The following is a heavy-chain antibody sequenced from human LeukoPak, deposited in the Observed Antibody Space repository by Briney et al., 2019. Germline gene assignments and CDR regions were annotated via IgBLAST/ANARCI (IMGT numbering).Heavy chain of an antibody. Sequence: ASVKVSCKASGYTFTSYYMHWVRQAPGQGLEWVGIINPSGGSPTYAQKFQGRLTMTRDTSTSTVYMELSSLRSEDTAVYYGARRWFDPWGQGTLVTVSS. J-gene: IGHJ5*02. CDR2: INPSGGSP. CDR3: ARRWFDP. V-gene: IGHV1-46*01. D-gene: IGHD1-14*01. CDR1: GYTFTSYY.